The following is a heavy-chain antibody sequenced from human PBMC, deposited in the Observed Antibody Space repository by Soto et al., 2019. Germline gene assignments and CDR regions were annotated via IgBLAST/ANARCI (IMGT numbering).Heavy chain of an antibody. CDR1: GFIFSGCW. CDR3: VAAWQFDY. Sequence: GGSLRLSCAASGFIFSGCWMHWVRQAPGKGLEWVAIIKQDGSEKYYVDSVKGRFTISRDNAKNSLYLQMNSLRAEDTAVYYCVAAWQFDYWGQGTLVTVSS. V-gene: IGHV3-7*01. CDR2: IKQDGSEK. J-gene: IGHJ4*02.